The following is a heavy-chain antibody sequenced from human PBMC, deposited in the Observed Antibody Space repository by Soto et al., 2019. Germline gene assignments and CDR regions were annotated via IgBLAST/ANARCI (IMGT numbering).Heavy chain of an antibody. Sequence: QVQLVQSGAEVKKPGASVKVSCKASGYPLTDKCLNWVRQAPGQGLEWMGWINASSGGTKEAQKFRGRVTMTRDTSISTAYMELSRLTSDDTAVYYYAKGGISCTALFDPWGQGTLVTVSS. CDR2: INASSGGT. V-gene: IGHV1-2*02. J-gene: IGHJ5*01. CDR3: AKGGISCTALFDP. CDR1: GYPLTDKC. D-gene: IGHD2-2*01.